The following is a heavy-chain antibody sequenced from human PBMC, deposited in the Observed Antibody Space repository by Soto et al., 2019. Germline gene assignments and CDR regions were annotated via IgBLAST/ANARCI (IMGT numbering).Heavy chain of an antibody. CDR3: VKDFGSGWYHMIRHSDY. J-gene: IGHJ4*02. CDR1: GFMFSAHL. D-gene: IGHD3-16*01. Sequence: RRLSCSASGFMFSAHLMPWVRQVPGKGLEYVSAISSDGSRTYSADSVKGRFSISRDNSRNTLFLQMTNLRAEDTAVYYCVKDFGSGWYHMIRHSDYWGQGTLVTVSS. CDR2: ISSDGSRT. V-gene: IGHV3-64D*08.